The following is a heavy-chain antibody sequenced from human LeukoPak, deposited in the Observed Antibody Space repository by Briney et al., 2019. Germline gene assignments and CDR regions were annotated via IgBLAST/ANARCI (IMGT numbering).Heavy chain of an antibody. Sequence: SETLSLTCTVSGASISSYYWSWIRQPPGKGLEWFGYIYTSETTNYNPSLRSRVTISIDTSKNQFSLRLSSVTAADTAVYYCARHRSPSSLSYFDIWGQGTLVIVSS. CDR2: IYTSETT. V-gene: IGHV4-4*09. J-gene: IGHJ4*02. CDR1: GASISSYY. D-gene: IGHD6-19*01. CDR3: ARHRSPSSLSYFDI.